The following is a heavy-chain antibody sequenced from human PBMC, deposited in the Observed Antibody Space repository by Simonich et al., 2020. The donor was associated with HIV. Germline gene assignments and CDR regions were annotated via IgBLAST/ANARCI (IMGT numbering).Heavy chain of an antibody. Sequence: QVQLQESGPGLVKPSETLSLTCTVSGGSISSYYWSWVRQPAGKGLEWIGRIYTSGNTYYNTSLKSRITISVDKSKNQFSLRLSSVTAADTAVYYCARQPYYYDSGGYYDYHYYMDVWGKGTTVTVSS. V-gene: IGHV4-4*07. CDR1: GGSISSYY. CDR2: IYTSGNT. J-gene: IGHJ6*03. CDR3: ARQPYYYDSGGYYDYHYYMDV. D-gene: IGHD3-22*01.